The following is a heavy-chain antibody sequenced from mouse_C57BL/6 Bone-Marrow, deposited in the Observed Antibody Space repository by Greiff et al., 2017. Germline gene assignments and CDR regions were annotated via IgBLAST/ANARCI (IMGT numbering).Heavy chain of an antibody. Sequence: EVQLQQSGAELVKPGASVTLSCTASGFNIKDYYMHWVKPRTEQGLEWIGRIDPEDGETKYAPTFQGTATITADTSSNTDYLQLRSLTSEDTAVYYCARGSPYYFDYWGQGTTLTVSA. CDR3: ARGSPYYFDY. V-gene: IGHV14-2*01. CDR1: GFNIKDYY. J-gene: IGHJ2*01. CDR2: IDPEDGET.